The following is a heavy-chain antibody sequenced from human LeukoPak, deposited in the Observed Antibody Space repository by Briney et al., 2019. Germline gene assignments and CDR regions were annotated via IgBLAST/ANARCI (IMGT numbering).Heavy chain of an antibody. CDR3: ARKNGAAGTLEPYYNWFDP. J-gene: IGHJ5*02. D-gene: IGHD6-13*01. V-gene: IGHV1-69*13. CDR2: IIPIFGTA. CDR1: GYTLTSYG. Sequence: SVKVSCKASGYTLTSYGISWVRQAPGQGLEWMGGIIPIFGTANYAQKFQGRVTITADESTSTAYMELSSLRSEDTAVYYCARKNGAAGTLEPYYNWFDPWGQGTLVTVSS.